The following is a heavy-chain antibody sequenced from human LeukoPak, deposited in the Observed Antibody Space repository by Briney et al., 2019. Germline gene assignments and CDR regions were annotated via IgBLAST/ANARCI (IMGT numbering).Heavy chain of an antibody. CDR2: IYYSGSI. D-gene: IGHD2-2*01. CDR3: ARHWSDIVVVPAADALDY. V-gene: IGHV4-39*01. Sequence: SETLSLTCTVSGGSISSSSYYWGWIRQPPGKGLEWIGSIYYSGSIYYNPSLKSRVTISVDTSKNQFSLTLSSVTAADTAVYYCARHWSDIVVVPAADALDYWGQGTLVTVSS. CDR1: GGSISSSSYY. J-gene: IGHJ4*02.